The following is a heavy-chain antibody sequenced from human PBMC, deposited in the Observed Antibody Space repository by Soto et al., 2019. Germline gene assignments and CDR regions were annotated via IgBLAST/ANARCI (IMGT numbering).Heavy chain of an antibody. Sequence: PGGSLRLSCAASGLSFTNYVMSWVRQAPGKGLEWLAGISGSGDSTYYADSVKGRFTISRDNSKNTLYLQMNSLRAEDTAVYYCAKDPRFLEWTPYNWFDPWGQGTQVTVSS. D-gene: IGHD3-3*01. CDR1: GLSFTNYV. J-gene: IGHJ5*02. CDR3: AKDPRFLEWTPYNWFDP. V-gene: IGHV3-23*01. CDR2: ISGSGDST.